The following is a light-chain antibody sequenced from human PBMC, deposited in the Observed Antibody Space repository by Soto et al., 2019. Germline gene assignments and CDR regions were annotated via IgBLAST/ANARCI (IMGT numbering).Light chain of an antibody. CDR1: QSVNNNY. CDR2: GPS. CDR3: QQFGGSPPVT. Sequence: EIVLTQSPGTLSLSPGERATLSCRASQSVNNNYLAWYQQKPGQPPKLLIFGPSSRATGIPDRFSGSGSGTDFTPTISRLEPEDFAVYYCQQFGGSPPVTFGGGTKVEIK. V-gene: IGKV3-20*01. J-gene: IGKJ4*01.